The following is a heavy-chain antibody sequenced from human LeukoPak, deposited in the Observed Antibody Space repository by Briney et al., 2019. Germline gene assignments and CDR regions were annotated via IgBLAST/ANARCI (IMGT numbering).Heavy chain of an antibody. J-gene: IGHJ4*02. CDR3: AGDQYYDILTGSQGY. Sequence: ASVKVSCKASGYTFTGYYMHWVRQAPGQGLEWMGWINPNSGGTNYAQKFQGRVTMTRDTSISTAYMELSRLRSDDTAVYYCAGDQYYDILTGSQGYWGQGTLVTVSS. CDR2: INPNSGGT. CDR1: GYTFTGYY. D-gene: IGHD3-9*01. V-gene: IGHV1-2*02.